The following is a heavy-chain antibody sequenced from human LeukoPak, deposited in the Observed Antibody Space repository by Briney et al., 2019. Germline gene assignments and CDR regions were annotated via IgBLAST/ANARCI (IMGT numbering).Heavy chain of an antibody. V-gene: IGHV3-66*02. CDR1: GFTVSSNY. CDR2: IYSGGST. CDR3: SREASEAFDI. Sequence: GGSLRLSCAASGFTVSSNYMSWVRQAPGKGPEWVSVIYSGGSTYYADSVKGRFTVSKDNFKDTLYLHMNGLRPEDSAVYYCSREASEAFDIWGQGSMVTVS. J-gene: IGHJ3*02.